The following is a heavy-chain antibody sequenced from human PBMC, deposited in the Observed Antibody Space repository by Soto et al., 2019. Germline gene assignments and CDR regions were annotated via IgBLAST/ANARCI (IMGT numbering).Heavy chain of an antibody. CDR2: IIPIFGTA. D-gene: IGHD2-2*01. V-gene: IGHV1-69*13. CDR3: ARVGNPIVVVPAALYYYYYYGMDV. CDR1: GGTFRSYA. Sequence: GASVKVSCTASGGTFRSYAISWVRQAPGQGLEWMGGIIPIFGTANYAQKFQGRVTITADESTSTAYMELSSLRSEDTAVYYCARVGNPIVVVPAALYYYYYYGMDVWGQGTTVTVSS. J-gene: IGHJ6*02.